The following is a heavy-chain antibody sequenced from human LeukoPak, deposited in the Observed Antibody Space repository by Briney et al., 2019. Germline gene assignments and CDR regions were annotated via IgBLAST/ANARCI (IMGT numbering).Heavy chain of an antibody. D-gene: IGHD2-2*01. Sequence: SETLSLTCTVSGGSISSSSYYWGWIRQPPGKGLEWIGSIYYSGSTYYNPSLKSRVTIAVDTSKNQFSLKLSSVTAADTAVYYCARLGYCSSTSCYGDYYYYYMDVWGKGTAVTISS. V-gene: IGHV4-39*07. CDR1: GGSISSSSYY. CDR2: IYYSGST. CDR3: ARLGYCSSTSCYGDYYYYYMDV. J-gene: IGHJ6*03.